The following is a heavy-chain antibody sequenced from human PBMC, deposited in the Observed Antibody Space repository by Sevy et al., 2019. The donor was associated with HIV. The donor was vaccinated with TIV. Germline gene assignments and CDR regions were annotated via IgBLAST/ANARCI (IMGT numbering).Heavy chain of an antibody. D-gene: IGHD6-13*01. CDR2: SGNT. V-gene: IGHV4-59*01. Sequence: SETLSLTCTVSGVSISPYYWAWIRQPPGKGLDCIGFSGNTNYNPSLKTRVTTSVDTSKNQFSLKLSSVTAADTAIYYCARGGPNQQQLDYFDYWGQGTLVTVSS. CDR3: ARGGPNQQQLDYFDY. CDR1: GVSISPYY. J-gene: IGHJ4*02.